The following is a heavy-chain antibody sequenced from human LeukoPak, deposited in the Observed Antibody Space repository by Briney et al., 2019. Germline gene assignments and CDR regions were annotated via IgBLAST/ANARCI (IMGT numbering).Heavy chain of an antibody. CDR3: ARDRYYYDSSGYYLDY. Sequence: PGGSLRLSCAASGITFSSYSMNWVRQAPGKGLEWVSSISSSSSYKYYADSVKGRFTVSRDNAKNSLYLQMNSLRAEDTAVYYCARDRYYYDSSGYYLDYWGQGTLVTVSS. CDR2: ISSSSSYK. J-gene: IGHJ4*02. D-gene: IGHD3-22*01. CDR1: GITFSSYS. V-gene: IGHV3-21*01.